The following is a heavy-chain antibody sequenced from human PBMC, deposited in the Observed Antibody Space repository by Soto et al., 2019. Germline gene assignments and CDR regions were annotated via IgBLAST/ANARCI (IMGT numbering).Heavy chain of an antibody. D-gene: IGHD2-2*01. V-gene: IGHV4-59*01. CDR3: ARGPGYCSSISCHRGWFDP. Sequence: SETLSLTCTVSGGSISSYYWSWIRQPPWKGLEWIGYIYYSGSTNYNPSLKSRVTMSVDTSKNQFSLKLSSVTAADTAVYYCARGPGYCSSISCHRGWFDPRGQGTRVTVSS. CDR1: GGSISSYY. J-gene: IGHJ5*02. CDR2: IYYSGST.